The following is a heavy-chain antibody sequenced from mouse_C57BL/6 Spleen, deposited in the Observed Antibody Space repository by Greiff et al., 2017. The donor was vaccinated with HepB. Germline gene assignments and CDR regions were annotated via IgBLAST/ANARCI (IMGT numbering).Heavy chain of an antibody. CDR2: ISGGGGNT. Sequence: EVKLMESGGGLVKPGGSLKLSCAASGFTFSSYTMSWVRQTPEKRLEWVATISGGGGNTYYPDSVKGRFTISRDNAKNTLYLQMSSLRSEDTALYYCARQRDVDYFDYWGQGTTLTVSS. D-gene: IGHD3-3*01. CDR1: GFTFSSYT. CDR3: ARQRDVDYFDY. J-gene: IGHJ2*01. V-gene: IGHV5-9*01.